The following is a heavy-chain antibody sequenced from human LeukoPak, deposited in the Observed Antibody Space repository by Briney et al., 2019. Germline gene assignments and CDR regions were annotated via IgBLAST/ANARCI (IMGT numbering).Heavy chain of an antibody. Sequence: GGSLRLSCADSGLTFDDHGMSWVRQAQGKGLEWVAGIHWNGGGTAYADSVKGRFTISRDNAKNSLYLQMNSLRAEDTALYYCATSFYGSGTLDLDVWGKGTTVTVSS. D-gene: IGHD3-10*01. CDR3: ATSFYGSGTLDLDV. CDR2: IHWNGGGT. V-gene: IGHV3-20*04. J-gene: IGHJ6*04. CDR1: GLTFDDHG.